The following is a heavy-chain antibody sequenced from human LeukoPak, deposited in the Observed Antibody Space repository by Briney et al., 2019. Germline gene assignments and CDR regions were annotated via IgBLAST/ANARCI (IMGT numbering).Heavy chain of an antibody. D-gene: IGHD6-13*01. CDR2: ISWDGGST. CDR3: AKDMAGYSSSWYDYYYGMDV. Sequence: GGSLRLSCAASGFTFDDYAMHWVRQAPGKGLEWVSLISWDGGSTYYADSVKGRFTISRDNSKSSLYLQMNSLRAEDTALYYCAKDMAGYSSSWYDYYYGMDVWGKGTTVTASS. V-gene: IGHV3-43D*04. J-gene: IGHJ6*04. CDR1: GFTFDDYA.